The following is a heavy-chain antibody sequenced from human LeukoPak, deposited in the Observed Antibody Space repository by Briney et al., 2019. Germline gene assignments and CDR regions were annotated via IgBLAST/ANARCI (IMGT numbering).Heavy chain of an antibody. CDR2: ISYDGSNK. V-gene: IGHV3-30*04. D-gene: IGHD2-15*01. CDR1: GFTFSSYA. J-gene: IGHJ4*02. Sequence: GGSLRLSSAASGFTFSSYAMHWVRQAPGKGLEWVAVISYDGSNKYYADSVKGRFTISRDNSKNTLYLQMNSLRAEDTAVYYCARGIVVVVAATEGGPDYWGQGTLVTVSS. CDR3: ARGIVVVVAATEGGPDY.